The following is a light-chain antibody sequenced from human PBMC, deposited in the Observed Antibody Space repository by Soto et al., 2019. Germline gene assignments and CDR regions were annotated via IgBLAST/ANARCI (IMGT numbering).Light chain of an antibody. CDR2: DVS. J-gene: IGLJ2*01. Sequence: QSVLTQPASVSGSPGQSITISCTGTSSDVGGYNYVSWYQQHPGKAPKLMIYDVSNRLSGVSNRFSGSKSGNTASLTISGLQAEDEADYYCSSYTSSSIYVVFGGGTKLTVL. CDR1: SSDVGGYNY. CDR3: SSYTSSSIYVV. V-gene: IGLV2-14*01.